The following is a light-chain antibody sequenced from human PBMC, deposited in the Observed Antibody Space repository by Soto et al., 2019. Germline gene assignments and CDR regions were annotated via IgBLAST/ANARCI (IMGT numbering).Light chain of an antibody. CDR3: SSYPSTNTVI. J-gene: IGLJ2*01. V-gene: IGLV2-14*03. CDR1: SNDVADYNY. Sequence: QSALTQPASVSGSPGQSITISCTGTSNDVADYNYVSWYQQHPGKVPKLIIYDVSYRPSGVSDRFSGSKSGSTVSLTISGLQAEDEADYYCSSYPSTNTVIFGGGTKVTVL. CDR2: DVS.